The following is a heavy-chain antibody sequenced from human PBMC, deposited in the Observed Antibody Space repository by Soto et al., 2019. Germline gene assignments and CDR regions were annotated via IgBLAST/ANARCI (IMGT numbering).Heavy chain of an antibody. CDR1: GFSLTTSGVG. Sequence: QITLNESGPTVVRPTETLTLTCRFSGFSLTTSGVGVGWVRQSPGKAPEWLALIYWDDDKRYSESLKSRLTITKDTSKNPVVLTVANLDPTDTATYYCAHRVLRTVFGLVTPTAIYFDFWGQGTPVAVSS. J-gene: IGHJ4*02. V-gene: IGHV2-5*02. D-gene: IGHD3-3*01. CDR3: AHRVLRTVFGLVTPTAIYFDF. CDR2: IYWDDDK.